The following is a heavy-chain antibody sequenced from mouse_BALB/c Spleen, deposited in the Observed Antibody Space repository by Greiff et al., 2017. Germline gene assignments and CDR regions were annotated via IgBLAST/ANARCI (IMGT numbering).Heavy chain of an antibody. CDR3: ARDRYLAY. D-gene: IGHD1-1*01. V-gene: IGHV2-9*02. CDR1: GFSLTSYG. J-gene: IGHJ3*01. CDR2: IWAGGST. Sequence: VMLVESGPGLVAPSQSLSITCTVSGFSLTSYGVHWVRQPPGKGLEWLGVIWAGGSTNYNSALMSRLSISKDNSKSQVFLKMNSLQTDDTAMYYCARDRYLAYWGQGTLVTVSA.